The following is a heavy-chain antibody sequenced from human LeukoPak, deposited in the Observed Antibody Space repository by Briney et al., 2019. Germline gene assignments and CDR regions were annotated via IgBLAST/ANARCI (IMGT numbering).Heavy chain of an antibody. V-gene: IGHV3-30*18. CDR2: ISYDGSDK. CDR1: GFNFNTYG. Sequence: GGSLRLSCAGSGFNFNTYGMHWVRQAPGKGLEWVAVISYDGSDKYYADSVKGRFTISRDNSKNTLYLQMNSLRAEDTAVYFCAKDEISYCGGDCFFVYWGQGTLVTVSS. J-gene: IGHJ4*02. D-gene: IGHD2-21*02. CDR3: AKDEISYCGGDCFFVY.